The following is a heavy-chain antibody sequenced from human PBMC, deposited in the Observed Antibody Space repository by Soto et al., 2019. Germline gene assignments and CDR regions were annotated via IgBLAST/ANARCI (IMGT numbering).Heavy chain of an antibody. V-gene: IGHV4-59*01. CDR3: AREGPNEDGEDAFDI. D-gene: IGHD7-27*01. Sequence: SETLSLTCTVSGGSISSYYWSWIRQPPGKGLEWIGYIYYSGSTNYNPSLKSRVTISVDTSKNQFSLKLSSVTAVDTAVYYCAREGPNEDGEDAFDIWGQGTMVTVSS. CDR2: IYYSGST. CDR1: GGSISSYY. J-gene: IGHJ3*02.